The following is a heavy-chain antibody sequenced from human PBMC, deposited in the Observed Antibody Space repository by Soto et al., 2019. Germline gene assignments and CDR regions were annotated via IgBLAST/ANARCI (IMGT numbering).Heavy chain of an antibody. V-gene: IGHV4-59*01. Sequence: QVQLQESGPGLVKPSETLSLTCTVSGGSISNYYWSWIRQPPGKGLKLIGCIVYSGSTNYSPSLRGRVTIPVDTSKNHVSRELSSVTAADTALYYCARDGKVSGSATHWFHPWGQGTLVTVSS. CDR1: GGSISNYY. CDR3: ARDGKVSGSATHWFHP. CDR2: IVYSGST. J-gene: IGHJ5*02. D-gene: IGHD1-26*01.